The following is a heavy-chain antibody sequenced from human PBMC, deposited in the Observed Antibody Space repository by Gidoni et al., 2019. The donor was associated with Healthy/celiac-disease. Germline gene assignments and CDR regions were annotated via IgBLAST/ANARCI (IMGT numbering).Heavy chain of an antibody. J-gene: IGHJ6*03. CDR3: AREGSGYYYYMDV. V-gene: IGHV4-30-4*01. D-gene: IGHD2-15*01. CDR1: GGSTSSGDYY. Sequence: QVQLQESRPGLVKPSQTLSLTCTVSGGSTSSGDYYWSWIRHPPGKGLEWIGYIYYSGSTYYNPSLKSRVTISVDTSKNQFSLKLSSVTAADTAVYYCAREGSGYYYYMDVWGKGTTVTVSS. CDR2: IYYSGST.